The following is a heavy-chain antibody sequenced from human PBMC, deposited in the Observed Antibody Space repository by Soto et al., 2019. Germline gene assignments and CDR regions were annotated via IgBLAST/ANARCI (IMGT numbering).Heavy chain of an antibody. CDR3: ASLSVVPATGDNWFDP. D-gene: IGHD2-2*01. Sequence: GGSLRLSCAASGFTVSSNYMSWVRQAPGKGLEWVSVIYSGGSTYYADSVKGRFTISRHNSKNKLYLQMNSLRAEDTAVYYCASLSVVPATGDNWFDPWGQGTLVTVSS. CDR1: GFTVSSNY. CDR2: IYSGGST. V-gene: IGHV3-53*04. J-gene: IGHJ5*02.